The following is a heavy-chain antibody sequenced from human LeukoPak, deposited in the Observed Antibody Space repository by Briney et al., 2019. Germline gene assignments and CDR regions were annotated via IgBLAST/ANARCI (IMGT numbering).Heavy chain of an antibody. Sequence: SVKVSCKASGGTFSSYAISWVRQAPGQGLEWMGGIIPIFGTANYAQKFQGRVTITADESTSTAYMELSSLRSEDTAVHYCASCKPGIAVAGLDAFDIWGQGTMVTVSS. D-gene: IGHD6-19*01. V-gene: IGHV1-69*01. CDR2: IIPIFGTA. CDR3: ASCKPGIAVAGLDAFDI. CDR1: GGTFSSYA. J-gene: IGHJ3*02.